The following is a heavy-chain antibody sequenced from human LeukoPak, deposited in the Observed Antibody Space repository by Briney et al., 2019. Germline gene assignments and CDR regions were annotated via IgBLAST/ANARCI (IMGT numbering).Heavy chain of an antibody. CDR2: ISGSGGST. Sequence: GGSLRLSCAASGVTFRTYVMSWVRQAPGKGLEWVSAISGSGGSTYYADSVKGRFTISRDNSKNTLYLQMNSLGADDTAVYYCAKGNWKYFDYWGQGTLVTVSS. CDR1: GVTFRTYV. D-gene: IGHD1-1*01. J-gene: IGHJ4*02. CDR3: AKGNWKYFDY. V-gene: IGHV3-23*01.